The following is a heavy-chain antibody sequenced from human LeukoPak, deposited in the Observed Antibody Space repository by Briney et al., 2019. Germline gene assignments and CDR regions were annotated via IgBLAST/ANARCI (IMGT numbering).Heavy chain of an antibody. V-gene: IGHV4-59*01. CDR2: IYYSGST. Sequence: SETLSLTCTVSGGSISSYYWSWIRQPPGKGLECVGYIYYSGSTNYNPSLKRLVTISVDTSKNQFSLKLSSVTAADTAVYYCARVGTDDYGDYYFDYWGQGTLVTVSS. D-gene: IGHD4-17*01. J-gene: IGHJ4*02. CDR1: GGSISSYY. CDR3: ARVGTDDYGDYYFDY.